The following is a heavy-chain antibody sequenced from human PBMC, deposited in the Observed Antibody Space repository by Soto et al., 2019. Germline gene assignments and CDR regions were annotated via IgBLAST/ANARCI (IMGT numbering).Heavy chain of an antibody. CDR2: IYHSGST. D-gene: IGHD6-19*01. CDR3: ASSSGWPRRWLDS. J-gene: IGHJ5*01. V-gene: IGHV4-4*02. Sequence: SETLSLTCAVSSGSISSSNWWSWVRQPPGKGLEWIGEIYHSGSTNYNPSLKSRVTISVDKSKNQFSLKLSSVTAADTAVYYCASSSGWPRRWLDSCGKGTLVTVSS. CDR1: SGSISSSNW.